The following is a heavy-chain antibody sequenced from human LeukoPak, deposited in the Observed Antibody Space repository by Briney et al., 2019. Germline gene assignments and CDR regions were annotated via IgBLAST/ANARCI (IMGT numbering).Heavy chain of an antibody. CDR2: INHSGST. V-gene: IGHV4-34*01. Sequence: SETLSLTCAVYGGSFSGYYWSWIRQPPGKGLEWIGEINHSGSTNYNPSLKSRVTISVDTSKNQFSLKLSSVTAADTAVYYCARGVRPDYDFLSGYPYSYYFDYWGQGTLVTVSS. CDR1: GGSFSGYY. D-gene: IGHD3-3*01. J-gene: IGHJ4*02. CDR3: ARGVRPDYDFLSGYPYSYYFDY.